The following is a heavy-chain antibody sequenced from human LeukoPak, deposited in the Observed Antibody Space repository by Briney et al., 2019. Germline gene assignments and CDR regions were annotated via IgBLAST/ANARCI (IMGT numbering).Heavy chain of an antibody. J-gene: IGHJ3*02. Sequence: GGSLRLSCAASGFAVSSNYMSWVRQAPGKGLEWVSIIYSGGTTYCADSVKGRFTISRDNSKNTLDLQMSSLRVEDTAVYYCARRGGADGWGAFDIWGQGTVVTVSS. CDR2: IYSGGTT. D-gene: IGHD5-24*01. V-gene: IGHV3-53*01. CDR1: GFAVSSNY. CDR3: ARRGGADGWGAFDI.